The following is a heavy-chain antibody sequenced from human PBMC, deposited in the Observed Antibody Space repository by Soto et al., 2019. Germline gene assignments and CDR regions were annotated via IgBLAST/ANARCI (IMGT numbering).Heavy chain of an antibody. Sequence: QVQLVQSGAEMKKPGASVKVSCKASGYSFTSYAIHWVRQAPGQTLEWMGWINAGNGNTKYSEKLQDRVTITRDTSASTAYMELSSLIAEDTAVYYCAKACDYYYYAMDVWGQGTTVTVSS. J-gene: IGHJ6*02. D-gene: IGHD2-21*01. V-gene: IGHV1-3*01. CDR3: AKACDYYYYAMDV. CDR1: GYSFTSYA. CDR2: INAGNGNT.